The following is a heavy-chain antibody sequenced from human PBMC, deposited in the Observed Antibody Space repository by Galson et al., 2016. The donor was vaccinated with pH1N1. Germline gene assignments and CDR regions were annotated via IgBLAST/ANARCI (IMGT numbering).Heavy chain of an antibody. D-gene: IGHD2-8*01. CDR1: GFKFDNYA. CDR2: ITSTGRYI. CDR3: ARERPTTNIYDAFDI. Sequence: SLRLSCAASGFKFDNYAMTWVRRAPGKGLQWVSSITSTGRYIYYADSLKGRFTISRDNAKDSLYLQMNSLRAEDTAVYFCARERPTTNIYDAFDIWGQGTVVTVSS. J-gene: IGHJ3*02. V-gene: IGHV3-21*01.